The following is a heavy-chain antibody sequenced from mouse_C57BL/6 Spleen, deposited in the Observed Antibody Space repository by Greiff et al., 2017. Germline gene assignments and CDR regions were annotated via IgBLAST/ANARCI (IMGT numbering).Heavy chain of an antibody. D-gene: IGHD1-1*01. CDR2: IDPSDSYP. J-gene: IGHJ3*01. Sequence: VQLQQPGAELVMPGASVKLSCKASGYTFTSYWLHWVQQRPGPGLEWIGEIDPSDSYPNYNQKFKGKSTVTVDNSSSTAYMQLSSRTSEDSAVYYCARAGYYGSSPWFAYWGQGTLVTVSA. V-gene: IGHV1-69*01. CDR1: GYTFTSYW. CDR3: ARAGYYGSSPWFAY.